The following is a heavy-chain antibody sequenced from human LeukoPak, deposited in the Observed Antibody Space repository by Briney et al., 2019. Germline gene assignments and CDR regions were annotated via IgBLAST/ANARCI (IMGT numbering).Heavy chain of an antibody. CDR2: IKQDGSEK. CDR3: ARDSLGADY. J-gene: IGHJ4*02. D-gene: IGHD4/OR15-4a*01. V-gene: IGHV3-7*01. Sequence: GGSLRLSCAASGFTLSNAWMSWVRQAPGKGLEWVANIKQDGSEKYYVDSVKGRFTISRDNAKNSLYLQMNSLRAEGTAVYYCARDSLGADYWGQGTLVTVSS. CDR1: GFTLSNAW.